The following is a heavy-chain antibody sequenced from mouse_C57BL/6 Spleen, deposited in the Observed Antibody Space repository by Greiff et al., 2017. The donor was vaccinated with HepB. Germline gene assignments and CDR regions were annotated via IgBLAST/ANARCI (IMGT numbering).Heavy chain of an antibody. D-gene: IGHD2-5*01. CDR2: INPNNGGT. Sequence: LQESGPELVKPGASVKMSCKASGYTFTDYNMHWVKQSHGKSLEWIGYINPNNGGTSYNQKFKGKATLTVNKSSSTAYMELRSLTSEDSAVYYCPYSNYGYFDVGGTGTTVTVSS. J-gene: IGHJ1*03. V-gene: IGHV1-22*01. CDR3: PYSNYGYFDV. CDR1: GYTFTDYN.